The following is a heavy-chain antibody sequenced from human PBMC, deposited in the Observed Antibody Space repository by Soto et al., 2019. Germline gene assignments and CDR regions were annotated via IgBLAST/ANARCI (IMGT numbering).Heavy chain of an antibody. CDR3: ALAEGPYDSSGFHYYGMDV. D-gene: IGHD3-22*01. Sequence: ASGKISYKASGYTFTSYGISWVRQAPGQGLEWMGCISAYNGNTNYAQKLQGRVTMTTDTSTSTAYRELRSLRSDDTAVYYCALAEGPYDSSGFHYYGMDVWGQRPT. CDR2: ISAYNGNT. V-gene: IGHV1-18*01. J-gene: IGHJ6*02. CDR1: GYTFTSYG.